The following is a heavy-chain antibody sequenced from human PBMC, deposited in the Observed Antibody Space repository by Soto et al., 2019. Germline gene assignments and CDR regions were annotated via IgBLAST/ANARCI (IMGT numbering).Heavy chain of an antibody. V-gene: IGHV3-13*05. CDR1: AFTLSSYD. D-gene: IGHD2-15*01. CDR3: ARAYSGRLPRRADYYYAMDV. J-gene: IGHJ6*02. Sequence: PGGSRRRSWAASAFTLSSYDMHWVREPNGKGLGWVSALGAADDPYYLGSVKGRFTISRENAKNSLYLQMNNLRAGDTAVYYCARAYSGRLPRRADYYYAMDVWGQGTTVTVSS. CDR2: LGAADDP.